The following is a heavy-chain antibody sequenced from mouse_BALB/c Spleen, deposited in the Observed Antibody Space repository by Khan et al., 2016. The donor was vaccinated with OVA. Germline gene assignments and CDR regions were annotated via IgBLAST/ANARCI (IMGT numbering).Heavy chain of an antibody. D-gene: IGHD1-1*01. V-gene: IGHV14-1*02. J-gene: IGHJ1*01. CDR1: GFNIKDYY. CDR3: ARGYGSKDWYFDV. CDR2: IDPENGNT. Sequence: VQLQQSGAELVRPGALVKLSCKASGFNIKDYYMYWVKQRPEQGLEWIGWIDPENGNTVYDPKLQGKASITADTSSNTAYLTLSSLTSEDTAVYYCARGYGSKDWYFDVWGAGTTVTVSS.